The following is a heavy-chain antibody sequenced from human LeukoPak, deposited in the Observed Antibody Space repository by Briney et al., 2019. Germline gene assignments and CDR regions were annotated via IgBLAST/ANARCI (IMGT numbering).Heavy chain of an antibody. Sequence: AGGSLRLSCAASGFTFSSYSMNWVRQAPGKGLEWVANIKQDGSEKYYVDSVKGRFTISRDNAKNSLYLQMNSLRAEDTAVYYCARDSVAGYYYYGMDVWGQGTTVTVSS. CDR3: ARDSVAGYYYYGMDV. CDR1: GFTFSSYS. V-gene: IGHV3-7*01. J-gene: IGHJ6*02. CDR2: IKQDGSEK. D-gene: IGHD6-19*01.